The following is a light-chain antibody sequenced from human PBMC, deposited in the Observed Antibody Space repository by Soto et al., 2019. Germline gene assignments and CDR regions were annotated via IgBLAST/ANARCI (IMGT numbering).Light chain of an antibody. CDR1: QTTNTW. J-gene: IGKJ2*01. CDR3: QQYISYPYT. V-gene: IGKV1-5*01. Sequence: GDIVTITCRASQTTNTWLAWYQQKPGTAPKLLIYDASSLEGGVPSRFSASGSGTEFTLTISSLQPDDLATYYCQQYISYPYTFGQGTKV. CDR2: DAS.